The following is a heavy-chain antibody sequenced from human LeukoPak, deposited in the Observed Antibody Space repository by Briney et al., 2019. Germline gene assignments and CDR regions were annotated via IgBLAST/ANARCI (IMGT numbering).Heavy chain of an antibody. CDR1: GYTFTSYG. V-gene: IGHV1-18*01. J-gene: IGHJ4*02. Sequence: PRASVKVSCKASGYTFTSYGISWVRQAPGQGLEWMGWISAYSGNTNYAQKLRGRVTMTTDTSTSTVYMELSSLRSEDTAVYYCAREIAVAATYFDYWGQGTLVTVSS. CDR3: AREIAVAATYFDY. D-gene: IGHD6-19*01. CDR2: ISAYSGNT.